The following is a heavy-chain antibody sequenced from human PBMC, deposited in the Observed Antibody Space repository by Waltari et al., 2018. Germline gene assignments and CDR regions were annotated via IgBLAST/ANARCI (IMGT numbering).Heavy chain of an antibody. CDR2: ISGNGDSI. J-gene: IGHJ5*02. V-gene: IGHV3-64*07. Sequence: EVQLVESGGGLVQPGGSLRLSCKASGFSFSSYAMHWVRQAPGKGLEYFSAISGNGDSIYYADSVKGRFTISRDNSKNMLYLQMGSLRAEDMAVYYCARDGRPYGGPNWFDPWGQGTLVTVSS. CDR1: GFSFSSYA. D-gene: IGHD3-10*01. CDR3: ARDGRPYGGPNWFDP.